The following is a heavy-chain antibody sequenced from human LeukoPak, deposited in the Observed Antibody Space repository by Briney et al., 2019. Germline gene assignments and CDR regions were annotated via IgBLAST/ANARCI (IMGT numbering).Heavy chain of an antibody. CDR3: ARDPYYYDSSAFDP. CDR1: GGTFSSYA. Sequence: GSSVKVSCKASGGTFSSYAISWVRQAPGQGLEWMGRIIPILGIANYAQEFQGRVTITADKSTSTAYMELSSLRSEDTAVYYCARDPYYYDSSAFDPWGQGTLVTVSS. D-gene: IGHD3-22*01. J-gene: IGHJ5*02. CDR2: IIPILGIA. V-gene: IGHV1-69*04.